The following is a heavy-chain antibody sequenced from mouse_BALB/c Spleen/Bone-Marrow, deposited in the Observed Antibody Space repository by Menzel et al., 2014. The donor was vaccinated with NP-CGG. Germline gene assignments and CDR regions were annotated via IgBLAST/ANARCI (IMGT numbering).Heavy chain of an antibody. CDR2: ISSGGGCT. CDR1: GFTFSSFA. J-gene: IGHJ3*01. D-gene: IGHD2-3*01. CDR3: ARQESIYDGYYGGFTY. Sequence: EVQVVESGGGLVKPGGSLKLSCAASGFTFSSFAMSWVRQTPEKRLEWVATISSGGGCTYYPDSVKGRFTISRDNAKNSLYLQMSSLRPEDTAMYYCARQESIYDGYYGGFTYWGQGTLVTVSA. V-gene: IGHV5-9-3*01.